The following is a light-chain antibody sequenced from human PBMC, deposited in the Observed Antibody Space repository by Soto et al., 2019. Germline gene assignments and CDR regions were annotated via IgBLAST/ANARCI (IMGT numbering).Light chain of an antibody. CDR1: QSVSSSY. Sequence: EIVLTQSPGTLSLSPGERATLSCRASQSVSSSYLAWYQQKAGQAPRLLIYGASSRATGIPDRFSGSGSGTDFTLTISRLEPEYFAVYYCQHYGSLVLTFGGGTKVEIK. J-gene: IGKJ4*01. CDR3: QHYGSLVLT. V-gene: IGKV3-20*01. CDR2: GAS.